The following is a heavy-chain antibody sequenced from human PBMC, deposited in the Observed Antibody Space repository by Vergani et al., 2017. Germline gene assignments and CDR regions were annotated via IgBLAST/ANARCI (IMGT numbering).Heavy chain of an antibody. CDR2: IWYDGGNK. J-gene: IGHJ4*02. Sequence: QVQLVESRGGVVQPGRSLRLSCAASGFTFSSYGMHWVRQAPGKGLEWVAIIWYDGGNKYYADSVKGRFTISRDNSKNTLYLQMNSLRAEDTAVYYCARYRGEYSGYDSPDYWGQGTLVTVSS. D-gene: IGHD5-12*01. V-gene: IGHV3-33*01. CDR1: GFTFSSYG. CDR3: ARYRGEYSGYDSPDY.